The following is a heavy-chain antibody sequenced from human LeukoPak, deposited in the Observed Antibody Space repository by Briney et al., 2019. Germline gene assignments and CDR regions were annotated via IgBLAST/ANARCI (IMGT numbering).Heavy chain of an antibody. CDR2: INPSGGIT. J-gene: IGHJ4*02. CDR3: ARGFGIAVAGIDY. V-gene: IGHV1-46*01. CDR1: GYTFTSYY. Sequence: GASVKVSCKASGYTFTSYYMHWVRQAPGQGLEWMGVINPSGGITTYAQKFQGRATMTRDTSTRTVYMELSSLRSEDTAVYYCARGFGIAVAGIDYWGQGTLVTVSS. D-gene: IGHD6-19*01.